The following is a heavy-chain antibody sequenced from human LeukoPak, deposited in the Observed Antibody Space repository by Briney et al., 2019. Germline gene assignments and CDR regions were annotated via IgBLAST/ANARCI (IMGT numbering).Heavy chain of an antibody. J-gene: IGHJ4*02. Sequence: PGGSLRLSCAASGFTFSSYWMTWLRQAPAKGLEWVSCISGSGGNTYYADSVKGRFTISRDNSKNTLYLQLNSLRAEDTAIYYCANGRGPNTGPTLDYWGQGTLVTVSS. D-gene: IGHD2-15*01. CDR1: GFTFSSYW. CDR2: ISGSGGNT. V-gene: IGHV3-23*01. CDR3: ANGRGPNTGPTLDY.